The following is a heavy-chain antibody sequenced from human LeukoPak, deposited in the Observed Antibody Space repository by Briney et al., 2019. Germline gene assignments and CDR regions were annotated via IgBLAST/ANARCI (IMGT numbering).Heavy chain of an antibody. CDR1: GFTFSSFW. Sequence: GGSLRLSCEVSGFTFSSFWMNWARQAPGKGLEWVANINQDGSEKWYVDSVKGRFTISRDNAKNSVFLQMNSLRAEDTAVYYCARDATPPGIIFDYWGQGTLVTVSS. V-gene: IGHV3-7*05. J-gene: IGHJ4*02. CDR3: ARDATPPGIIFDY. D-gene: IGHD3-16*01. CDR2: INQDGSEK.